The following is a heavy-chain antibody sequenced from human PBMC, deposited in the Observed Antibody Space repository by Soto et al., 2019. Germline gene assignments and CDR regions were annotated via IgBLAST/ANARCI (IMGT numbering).Heavy chain of an antibody. Sequence: SVRVSCKSAGFTFTSSALQWVRQARGQRLEWIGWIGVGSGNRHYAQKFQERVTITRDMSTNTAYMELSSLRSEDTAVYYCAALGVNFDYWGQGTLVTVSS. CDR2: IGVGSGNR. J-gene: IGHJ4*02. CDR3: AALGVNFDY. CDR1: GFTFTSSA. V-gene: IGHV1-58*01. D-gene: IGHD2-8*01.